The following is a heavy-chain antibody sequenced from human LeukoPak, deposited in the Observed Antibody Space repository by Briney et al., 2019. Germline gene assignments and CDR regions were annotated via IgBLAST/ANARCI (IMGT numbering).Heavy chain of an antibody. D-gene: IGHD2-2*01. CDR2: ITATGGST. CDR1: GFTFTSYA. V-gene: IGHV3-23*01. Sequence: PGGSLRLSCAASGFTFTSYAMTWVRQAPGKGLEWVSGITATGGSTNYADSVKGRFTISRDNSKNTLYLQMNSLRAEDTAVYYCANQVPARNWFDPWGQGTLVTVSS. CDR3: ANQVPARNWFDP. J-gene: IGHJ5*02.